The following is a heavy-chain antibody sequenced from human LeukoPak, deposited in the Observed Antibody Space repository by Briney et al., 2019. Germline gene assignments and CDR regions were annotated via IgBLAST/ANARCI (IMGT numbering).Heavy chain of an antibody. CDR1: GFTFSNYA. J-gene: IGHJ2*01. CDR2: INGLGGST. Sequence: GGSLRLSCAASGFTFSNYAMSWVRQAPGKGLEWVSAINGLGGSTYYADSVKGRFTISRHNSKNTLYLQMNSLRAEDTAVYYCAKDWTGTKPFDLWGRGTLVTVSS. V-gene: IGHV3-23*01. CDR3: AKDWTGTKPFDL. D-gene: IGHD1-1*01.